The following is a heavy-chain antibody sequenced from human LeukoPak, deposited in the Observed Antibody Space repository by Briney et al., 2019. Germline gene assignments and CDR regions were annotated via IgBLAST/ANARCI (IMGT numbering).Heavy chain of an antibody. Sequence: GGSLRLSCAASGFTFSSYAMSWVRQAPGKGLEWASAISGSGGSTYYADSVKGRFTISRDNSKNALYLQMNSLRAEDTAVYYCAKGRSGPYYYYGMDVWGQGTTVTVSS. CDR1: GFTFSSYA. V-gene: IGHV3-23*01. CDR3: AKGRSGPYYYYGMDV. CDR2: ISGSGGST. D-gene: IGHD1-26*01. J-gene: IGHJ6*02.